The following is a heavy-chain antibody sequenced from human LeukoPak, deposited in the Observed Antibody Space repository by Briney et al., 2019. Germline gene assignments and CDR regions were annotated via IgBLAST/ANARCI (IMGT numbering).Heavy chain of an antibody. D-gene: IGHD3-3*01. CDR1: GFTFSTYE. V-gene: IGHV3-48*03. CDR2: ISSSGNTI. Sequence: GGSLILSCAASGFTFSTYEMNWVRQAPGKGLEWLSYISSSGNTIFYADSVKGRFTISRDNSKNTLYLQMNSLRAEDTAVYYCAKVGDVFFFDYWGQGTLVTVSS. CDR3: AKVGDVFFFDY. J-gene: IGHJ4*02.